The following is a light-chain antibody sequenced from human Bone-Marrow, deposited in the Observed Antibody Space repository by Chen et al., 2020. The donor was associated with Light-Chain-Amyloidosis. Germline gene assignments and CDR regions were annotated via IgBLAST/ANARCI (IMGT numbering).Light chain of an antibody. CDR2: ELS. CDR3: SSWTSSNTLV. Sequence: QSALTPPASVSGSPVQSTTISCTGNSSDVGGYNYVSWYQQHPGNAPKLIISELSKRPSGVSDRFSGSKSGNTASMTISGLQAEDEADYYCSSWTSSNTLVFGGGTKLTVL. CDR1: SSDVGGYNY. V-gene: IGLV2-14*01. J-gene: IGLJ3*02.